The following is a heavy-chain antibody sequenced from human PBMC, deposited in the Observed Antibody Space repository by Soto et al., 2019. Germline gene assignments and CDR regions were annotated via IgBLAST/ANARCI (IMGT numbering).Heavy chain of an antibody. Sequence: QVQLVESGGGVVQPGRSLRLSCAASGFTFSSYAMHWVRQAPGKGLEWVAVISYDGSNNYYADSVKGRFTISRDNSKNTLYLQMNSLRAEDTAVYYCARVYYRFNSGYGFSMDVWGQGTTVTVSS. J-gene: IGHJ6*02. CDR2: ISYDGSNN. V-gene: IGHV3-30-3*01. CDR1: GFTFSSYA. D-gene: IGHD5-12*01. CDR3: ARVYYRFNSGYGFSMDV.